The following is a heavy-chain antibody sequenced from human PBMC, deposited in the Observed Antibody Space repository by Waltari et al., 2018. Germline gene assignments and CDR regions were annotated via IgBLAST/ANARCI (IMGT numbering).Heavy chain of an antibody. CDR3: AGWEYSSSSFDY. V-gene: IGHV4-38-2*02. D-gene: IGHD6-6*01. J-gene: IGHJ4*02. Sequence: QVQLQESGPGLVKPSETLSLTCTVSGYSISSGYYWGWIRQPPGKELEWIGSIYHSGSTYYNPSLKSRVTISVDTSKNQFSLKLSSVTAADTAVYYCAGWEYSSSSFDYWGQGTLVTVSS. CDR2: IYHSGST. CDR1: GYSISSGYY.